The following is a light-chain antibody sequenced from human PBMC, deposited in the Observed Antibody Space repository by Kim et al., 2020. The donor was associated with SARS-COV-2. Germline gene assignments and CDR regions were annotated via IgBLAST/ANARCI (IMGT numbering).Light chain of an antibody. CDR1: QSVFYFNNNNDY. CDR3: QQYFSLPLT. V-gene: IGKV4-1*01. Sequence: ATVNCKSSQSVFYFNNNNDYLAWYQQKPGQPPKLLIHGASTRESGVPDRFSGSGSGTDFTLTISNLQAEDVAIYYCQQYFSLPLTFGGGTKVEIK. CDR2: GAS. J-gene: IGKJ4*01.